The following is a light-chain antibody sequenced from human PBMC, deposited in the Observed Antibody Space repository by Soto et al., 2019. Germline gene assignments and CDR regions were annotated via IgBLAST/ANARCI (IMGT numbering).Light chain of an antibody. V-gene: IGKV3-20*01. J-gene: IGKJ3*01. CDR1: QSVSSSY. Sequence: EIVWTQSPGTLSLSPGERATLSCRASQSVSSSYLAWYQQKPGQAPRLLIYGASSRATGIPDRFSGSGSGTDFTLTISRLEPEDFAVYYCQQYGSSVFNFGPGTKVDIK. CDR2: GAS. CDR3: QQYGSSVFN.